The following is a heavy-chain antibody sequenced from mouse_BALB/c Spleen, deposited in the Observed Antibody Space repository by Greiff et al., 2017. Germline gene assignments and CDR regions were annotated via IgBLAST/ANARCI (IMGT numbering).Heavy chain of an antibody. Sequence: VQLKESGPGLVKPSQSLSLTCTVTGYSITSDYAWNWIRQFPGNKLEWMGYISYSGSTSYNPSLKSRISITRDTSKNQFFLQLNSVTTEDTATYYCATWGTLFAYWGQGTLVTVSA. D-gene: IGHD3-3*01. CDR1: GYSITSDYA. CDR2: ISYSGST. J-gene: IGHJ3*01. CDR3: ATWGTLFAY. V-gene: IGHV3-2*02.